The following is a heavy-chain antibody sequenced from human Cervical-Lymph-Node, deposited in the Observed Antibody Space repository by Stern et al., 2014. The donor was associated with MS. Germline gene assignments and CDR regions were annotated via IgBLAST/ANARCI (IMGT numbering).Heavy chain of an antibody. D-gene: IGHD1-1*01. CDR2: IYPGDSAT. Sequence: EVQLVQSGAEVKKPGESLRIPCEVSGYRFTNNWIGWVRQMPGKGLEWMGIIYPGDSATRYSPSFQGQVTILVDKSNTTTYLHWSSLKASDTAIYYCARRGHGYMGIDYWGQGTLVTVSS. V-gene: IGHV5-51*03. J-gene: IGHJ4*02. CDR3: ARRGHGYMGIDY. CDR1: GYRFTNNW.